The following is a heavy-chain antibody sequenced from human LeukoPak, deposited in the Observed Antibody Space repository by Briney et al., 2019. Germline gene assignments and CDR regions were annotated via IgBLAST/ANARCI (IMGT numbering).Heavy chain of an antibody. Sequence: GGSLRLSCAASGFTFSSDWMSWVRQAPGKGLEWVANIKQDGSEKYYVDSVKGRFTISRDNAKNSLYLQMNNLRAEDTAVYYCAGVRPTVREGYYFDYWGQGTLVTVSS. CDR2: IKQDGSEK. CDR1: GFTFSSDW. CDR3: AGVRPTVREGYYFDY. D-gene: IGHD4-11*01. V-gene: IGHV3-7*05. J-gene: IGHJ4*02.